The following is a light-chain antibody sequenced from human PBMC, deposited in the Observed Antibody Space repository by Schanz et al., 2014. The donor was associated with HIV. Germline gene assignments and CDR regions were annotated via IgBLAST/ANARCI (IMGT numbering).Light chain of an antibody. V-gene: IGLV2-11*01. J-gene: IGLJ1*01. CDR3: SSYAGSNNYV. Sequence: QSVLTQPRSVSGSPGQSVTISCTGTSSDVGGYNYVSWYQQHPGKAPKLVIYDVNKRPSGVPDRFSGSKSGNTASLSISGLQTEDEADYYCSSYAGSNNYVFGTGTKLTVL. CDR1: SSDVGGYNY. CDR2: DVN.